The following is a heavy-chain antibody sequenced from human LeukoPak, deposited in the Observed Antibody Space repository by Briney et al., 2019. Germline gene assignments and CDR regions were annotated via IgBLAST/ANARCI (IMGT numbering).Heavy chain of an antibody. CDR2: IIPILGIA. V-gene: IGHV1-69*04. CDR1: GGTFSSYT. CDR3: AKDSAEWQWPYGILYGMDV. Sequence: ASVKVSCKASGGTFSSYTISWVRQAPGQGLEWMGRIIPILGIANYAQKFQGRVTITADKSTSTAYMELSSLRSEDTAVYYCAKDSAEWQWPYGILYGMDVWGQGTTVTVSS. J-gene: IGHJ6*02. D-gene: IGHD6-19*01.